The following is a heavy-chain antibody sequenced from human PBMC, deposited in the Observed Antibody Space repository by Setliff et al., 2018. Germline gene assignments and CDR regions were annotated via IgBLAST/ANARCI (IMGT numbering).Heavy chain of an antibody. Sequence: GGSLRLSCAASGFTFSNAWMSWVRQAPGKGLEWVSIISVGGDTTYCADSVKGRFTISRDDSKNTVHLQMSTLRDEDTAVYYCASEQAGRKTPVFYFDSWGQGVQVTVSS. CDR2: ISVGGDTT. D-gene: IGHD2-15*01. CDR3: ASEQAGRKTPVFYFDS. V-gene: IGHV3-23*01. CDR1: GFTFSNAW. J-gene: IGHJ4*02.